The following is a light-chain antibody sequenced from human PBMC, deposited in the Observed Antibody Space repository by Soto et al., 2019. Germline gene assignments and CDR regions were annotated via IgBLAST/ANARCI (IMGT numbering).Light chain of an antibody. J-gene: IGKJ1*01. CDR3: QQYNNWPLS. CDR1: QSVFSS. CDR2: GSA. V-gene: IGKV3-15*01. Sequence: EIVMTQSPATLSVSPVERATLSCRASQSVFSSLAWYQQRPGQAPRLLIYGSATRATGIPARFSGSGSGTDFTLTISSLQSEDFAVYYCQQYNNWPLSFGQGTKVDI.